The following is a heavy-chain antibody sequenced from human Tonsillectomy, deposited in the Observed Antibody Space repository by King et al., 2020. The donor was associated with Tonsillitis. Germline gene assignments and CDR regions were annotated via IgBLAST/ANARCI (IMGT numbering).Heavy chain of an antibody. CDR2: INWNGGST. CDR1: GFTFDDYG. CDR3: ARDRKRYYDSSGYAVLDYFDY. V-gene: IGHV3-20*04. J-gene: IGHJ4*02. Sequence: DVQLVESGGRVVRPGGSLRLSCAASGFTFDDYGMSWVRQAPGKGLEWVSGINWNGGSTGYADSVKGRFTISRDNAKNSLYLQMNSLRAEDTALYYCARDRKRYYDSSGYAVLDYFDYWGQGTLVTVSS. D-gene: IGHD3-22*01.